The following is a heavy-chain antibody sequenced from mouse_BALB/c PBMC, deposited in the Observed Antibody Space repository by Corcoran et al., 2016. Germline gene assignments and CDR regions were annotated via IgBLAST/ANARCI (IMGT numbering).Heavy chain of an antibody. V-gene: IGHV1-81*01. CDR3: ARGGGLAY. J-gene: IGHJ3*01. CDR2: IYPGSGST. CDR1: GYTFTDYV. Sequence: QVQLQQSGPELVKPGASVKMSCKASGYTFTDYVIRWVKQRTGQGLEWIGEIYPGSGSTYYNEKFKGKATLTSDKSSNTAYMQLSSLTSEDSAVYFCARGGGLAYWGQGTLVTVSA. D-gene: IGHD3-3*01.